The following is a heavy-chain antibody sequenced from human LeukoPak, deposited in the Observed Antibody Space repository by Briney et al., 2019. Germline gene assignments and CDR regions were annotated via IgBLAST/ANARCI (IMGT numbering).Heavy chain of an antibody. Sequence: AGGSLRLSCAASGFTFSSYGMHWVRQATGKGLEWVSAIGTAGDPYYPGSVKGRFTISRENAKNSLYLQMNSLRAGDTAVYYCARSSGSSPDDAFDIWGQGTMVTVSS. V-gene: IGHV3-13*05. J-gene: IGHJ3*02. CDR3: ARSSGSSPDDAFDI. CDR1: GFTFSSYG. CDR2: IGTAGDP. D-gene: IGHD3-10*01.